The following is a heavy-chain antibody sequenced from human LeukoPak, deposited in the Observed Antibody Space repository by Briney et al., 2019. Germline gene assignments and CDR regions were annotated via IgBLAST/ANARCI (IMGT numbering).Heavy chain of an antibody. V-gene: IGHV7-4-1*02. D-gene: IGHD5-12*01. Sequence: ASVKVSCKASGYTFTSYAMNWVRQAPGQGLEWMGWINTNTGNPTYAQGFTGRFVFSLDTSFSTAYLQISSLKAEDTAVYYCARADIVATQRLYYFDYWGQGTLVTVSS. CDR1: GYTFTSYA. CDR2: INTNTGNP. CDR3: ARADIVATQRLYYFDY. J-gene: IGHJ4*02.